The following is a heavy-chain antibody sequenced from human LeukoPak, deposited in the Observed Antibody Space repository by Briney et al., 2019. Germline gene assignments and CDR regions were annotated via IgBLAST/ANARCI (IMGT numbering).Heavy chain of an antibody. CDR2: IYHSGST. CDR3: ASSGAGSSKDY. D-gene: IGHD3-10*01. CDR1: GGFISSSNW. V-gene: IGHV4-4*02. J-gene: IGHJ4*02. Sequence: SGTLSLTCAVSGGFISSSNWWSWGRQPPGKGPEWIGEIYHSGSTNYNPSIKSRVTISVDKSKNQFSLKLSSVTAADTAVYYCASSGAGSSKDYWGQGTLVTVSS.